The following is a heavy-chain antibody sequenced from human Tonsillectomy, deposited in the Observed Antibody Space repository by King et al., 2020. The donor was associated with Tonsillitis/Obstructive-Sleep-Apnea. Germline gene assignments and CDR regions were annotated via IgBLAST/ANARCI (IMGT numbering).Heavy chain of an antibody. CDR1: GGSFSGYY. J-gene: IGHJ6*03. V-gene: IGHV4-34*01. Sequence: VQLQQWGAGLLKPSETLSLTCAVYGGSFSGYYWSWIRQPPGKGLEWIGEINHSERINYNPSLKRRVIISLDTPKNQFSLKLNYVTAPDTADYYCARIGVTQTPDQYMHVWGKGTTVTVCS. CDR3: ARIGVTQTPDQYMHV. D-gene: IGHD2-21*02. CDR2: INHSERI.